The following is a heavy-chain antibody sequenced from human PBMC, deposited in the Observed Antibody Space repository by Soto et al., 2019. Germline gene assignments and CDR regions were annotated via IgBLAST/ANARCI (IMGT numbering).Heavy chain of an antibody. CDR1: GFTFSSYE. CDR3: ARDTAARTLGLRYHGMDV. J-gene: IGHJ6*02. D-gene: IGHD6-6*01. Sequence: RLSCAASGFTFSSYEMNWVRQAPGKGLEWVSYISSSGSTIYYADSVKGRFTISRDNAKNSLYLQMNSLRAEDTAVYYCARDTAARTLGLRYHGMDVWGQGTTVTSP. V-gene: IGHV3-48*03. CDR2: ISSSGSTI.